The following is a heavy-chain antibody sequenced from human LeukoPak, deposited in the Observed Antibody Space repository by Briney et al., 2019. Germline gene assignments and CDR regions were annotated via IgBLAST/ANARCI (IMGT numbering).Heavy chain of an antibody. J-gene: IGHJ4*02. CDR3: AKDLSYRGVFDY. CDR1: GFTFSSYG. CDR2: ISDNENNE. V-gene: IGHV3-30*18. Sequence: PGGSLRLSCAASGFTFSSYGIHWVRKAPGKGLEWVAVISDNENNEYYADSVRGRFTVSRDDSKNTLYLQMNSLRAEDTAVYYCAKDLSYRGVFDYWGQGTLVTVSS. D-gene: IGHD3-10*01.